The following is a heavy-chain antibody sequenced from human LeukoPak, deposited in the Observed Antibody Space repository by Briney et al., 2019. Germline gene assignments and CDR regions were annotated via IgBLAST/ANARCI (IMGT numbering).Heavy chain of an antibody. CDR1: GGTFSSYA. CDR3: ARDSSGYYYVYYYYYYYMDV. J-gene: IGHJ6*03. Sequence: GASVKVSCEASGGTFSSYAISWVRQAPGQGLEWMGGIIPIFGTANYAQKFQGRVTMTRDTSTSTVYMELSSLRSEDTAVYYCARDSSGYYYVYYYYYYYMDVWGRGTTVTVSS. CDR2: IIPIFGTA. D-gene: IGHD3-22*01. V-gene: IGHV1-69*05.